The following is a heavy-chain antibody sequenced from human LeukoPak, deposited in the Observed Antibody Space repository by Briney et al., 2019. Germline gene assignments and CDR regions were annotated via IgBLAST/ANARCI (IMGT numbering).Heavy chain of an antibody. Sequence: GGSLRLSCEASGSTFTTYSMTWVRQAPGKGLEWVSSINGRGGSTYYADSVKGRFTISRDNAKNSLYLQMNSLRAEDTAVYYCARDTVTSTGFDYWGQGTLVTVSS. D-gene: IGHD4-17*01. CDR1: GSTFTTYS. CDR2: INGRGGST. CDR3: ARDTVTSTGFDY. V-gene: IGHV3-21*01. J-gene: IGHJ4*02.